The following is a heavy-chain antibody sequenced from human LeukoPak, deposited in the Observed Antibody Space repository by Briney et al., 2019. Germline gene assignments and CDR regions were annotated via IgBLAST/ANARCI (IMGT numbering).Heavy chain of an antibody. CDR1: GGSFSGYY. CDR3: ARDKGGWFDP. CDR2: IYYSGST. V-gene: IGHV4-34*01. J-gene: IGHJ5*02. D-gene: IGHD3-16*01. Sequence: SETLSLTCAVYGGSFSGYYWSWIRQPPGKGLEWIGSIYYSGSTYYNPSLKSRVTISVDTSKNQFSLKLSSVTAADTAVYYCARDKGGWFDPWGQGTLVTVSS.